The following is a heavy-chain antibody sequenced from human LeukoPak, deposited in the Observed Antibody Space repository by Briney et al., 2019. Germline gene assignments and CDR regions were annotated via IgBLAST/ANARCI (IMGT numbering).Heavy chain of an antibody. CDR1: GGSISSSSYY. CDR3: ARGGSSSWYFDY. CDR2: IYYSGST. V-gene: IGHV4-39*07. J-gene: IGHJ4*02. D-gene: IGHD6-13*01. Sequence: SETLSLTCTVSGGSISSSSYYWGWIRQPPGKGLEWIGSIYYSGSTYYNPSLKSRVTISVDTSKNQFSLKLSSVTAADTAVYYCARGGSSSWYFDYWGQGTLVTVSS.